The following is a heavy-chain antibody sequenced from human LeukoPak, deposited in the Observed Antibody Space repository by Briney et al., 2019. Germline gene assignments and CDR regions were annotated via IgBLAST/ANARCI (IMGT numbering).Heavy chain of an antibody. CDR2: IRYDGYKK. J-gene: IGHJ4*02. D-gene: IGHD3-22*01. CDR1: GFTLSEFG. CDR3: ARNAHSFDSSGYYFHF. Sequence: PGGSLRLSCAVSGFTLSEFGMHWVRQAPGKGLEWITFIRYDGYKKHYIDSVKGRFTTSRDNSKNTVSLQMSSLRVEDTAVYYCARNAHSFDSSGYYFHFWGQGTRVTVSS. V-gene: IGHV3-30*02.